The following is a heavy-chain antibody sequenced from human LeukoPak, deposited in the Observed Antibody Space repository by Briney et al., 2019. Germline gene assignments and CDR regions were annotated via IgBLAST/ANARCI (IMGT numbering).Heavy chain of an antibody. CDR1: GYSFTSYG. V-gene: IGHV1-18*01. CDR3: ARVEYYDFWSGFGNGVLPAMYYYYGMDV. J-gene: IGHJ6*02. CDR2: ISAYNGNT. Sequence: GASVKVSCKASGYSFTSYGISWVRQAPGQGLEWMGWISAYNGNTNYAQKLQGRVTMTTDTSTSTAYMELRSLRSDDTAVYYCARVEYYDFWSGFGNGVLPAMYYYYGMDVWGLGTTVTVSS. D-gene: IGHD3-3*01.